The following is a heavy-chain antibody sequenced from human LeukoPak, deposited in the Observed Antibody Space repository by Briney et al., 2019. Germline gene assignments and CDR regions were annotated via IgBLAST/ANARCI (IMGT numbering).Heavy chain of an antibody. CDR2: IHYSGST. J-gene: IGHJ4*02. V-gene: IGHV4-59*08. CDR3: ARHLADGSSWYERPFDF. CDR1: GGSISSYY. D-gene: IGHD6-13*01. Sequence: PSETLSLTCTVSGGSISSYYWSWIRQPPGKGLEWIGYIHYSGSTSYSPSLRSRLTVSVDTSKNQFSLKLTSVTAADAAVYYCARHLADGSSWYERPFDFSGQGTLVTVSS.